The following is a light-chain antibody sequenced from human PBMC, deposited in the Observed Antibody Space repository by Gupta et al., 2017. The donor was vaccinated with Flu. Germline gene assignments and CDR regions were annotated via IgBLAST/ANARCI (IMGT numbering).Light chain of an antibody. Sequence: SPSHLSASVGDTVTITCRASENVNEWMGWYQQKAGKAPRLLIFRSSVGERGVASRFSGSGGGKEFALTSRSRQADDFATYYAQYDDTDYTLGQGTRVDIK. CDR3: QYDDTDYT. CDR2: RSS. J-gene: IGKJ2*01. CDR1: ENVNEW. V-gene: IGKV1-5*03.